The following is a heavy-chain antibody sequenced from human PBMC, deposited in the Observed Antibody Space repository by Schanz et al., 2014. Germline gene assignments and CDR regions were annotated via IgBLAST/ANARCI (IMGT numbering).Heavy chain of an antibody. CDR3: ARENKDYDSILNKFFHYGLDL. V-gene: IGHV1-2*06. D-gene: IGHD3-3*02. Sequence: QDQLVQSGGEVKKPGASVKVSCKASGYTFTSSGFSWVRQAPGQGLEWMGRISPNSGDTHSAQKFQGRVTMTWDRSISTANMELSRLRSDDTAVYYCARENKDYDSILNKFFHYGLDLWGQGTTVTVSS. CDR2: ISPNSGDT. J-gene: IGHJ6*02. CDR1: GYTFTSSG.